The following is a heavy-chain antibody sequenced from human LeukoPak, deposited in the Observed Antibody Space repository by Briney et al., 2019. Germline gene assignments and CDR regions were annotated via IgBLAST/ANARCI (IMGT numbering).Heavy chain of an antibody. CDR1: GGSISSYY. CDR2: IYTSGST. D-gene: IGHD3-3*01. V-gene: IGHV4-4*07. J-gene: IGHJ4*02. Sequence: SETLSLTCTVSGGSISSYYWGWIRQPAGKGLEWIGRIYTSGSTNYNPSLKSRVTMSVDTSNNQLSLKVSSVTAADTAVYYCARGLRFLEWLLNRTKAYYFDYWGQGTLVTVSS. CDR3: ARGLRFLEWLLNRTKAYYFDY.